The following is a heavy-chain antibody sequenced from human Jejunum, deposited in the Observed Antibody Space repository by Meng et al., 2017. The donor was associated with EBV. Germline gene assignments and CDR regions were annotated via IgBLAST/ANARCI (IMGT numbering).Heavy chain of an antibody. CDR3: ARGSHYTWDV. CDR2: IFHAGNT. V-gene: IGHV4-4*02. Sequence: QVQLQEPGPGLVQPSGTLSLTCGVSGDSIISTDTWWSWVRQPPGKGLEWIGEIFHAGNTNYNPSLKSQVTMSVDTSKNQFSLNLSSVTAADSAVYYCARGSHYTWDVWGQGTLVTVSS. J-gene: IGHJ4*02. CDR1: GDSIISTDTW. D-gene: IGHD3-16*01.